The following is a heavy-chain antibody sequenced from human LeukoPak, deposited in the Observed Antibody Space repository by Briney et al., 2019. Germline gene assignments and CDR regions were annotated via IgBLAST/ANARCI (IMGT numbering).Heavy chain of an antibody. J-gene: IGHJ4*02. CDR1: DGSFSSYY. CDR2: IDHSGST. D-gene: IGHD4-11*01. Sequence: SETLSLTCAVSDGSFSSYYWSWIRQPPGKGLEWIGEIDHSGSTNYNPSLKSRVTISVDTSKSQFSLQMSSVTGADTAVYYCARNFPYSRLDYWGQGTLVTVSS. CDR3: ARNFPYSRLDY. V-gene: IGHV4-34*01.